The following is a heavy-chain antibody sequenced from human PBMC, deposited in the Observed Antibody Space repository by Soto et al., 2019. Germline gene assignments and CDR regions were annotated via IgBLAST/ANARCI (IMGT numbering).Heavy chain of an antibody. CDR3: AKEAYSSGWTPWDYYYYGMDV. CDR2: ISYDGSNK. J-gene: IGHJ6*02. V-gene: IGHV3-30*18. CDR1: GFTFSIYG. Sequence: QPGGSLRLSCAASGFTFSIYGMHWVRQAPGKGLEWVAVISYDGSNKYYADSVKGRFTISRDNSKNTLYLQMNSLRAEDTAVYYCAKEAYSSGWTPWDYYYYGMDVWGQGTTVTVSS. D-gene: IGHD6-19*01.